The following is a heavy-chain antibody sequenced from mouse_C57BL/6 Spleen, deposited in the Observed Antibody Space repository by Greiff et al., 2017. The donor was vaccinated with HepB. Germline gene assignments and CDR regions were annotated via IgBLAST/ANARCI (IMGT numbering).Heavy chain of an antibody. CDR1: GFTFSDYE. D-gene: IGHD2-5*01. J-gene: IGHJ4*01. CDR3: ARYSNYEGAMDY. Sequence: EVKLMESGGGLVKPGGSLKLSCAASGFTFSDYEMHWVRQAPEKGLEWVAYISSGSSTIYYADTVKGRFTISRDNAKNTLFLQMTSLRSEDTAMYYCARYSNYEGAMDYWGQGTSVTVSS. V-gene: IGHV5-17*01. CDR2: ISSGSSTI.